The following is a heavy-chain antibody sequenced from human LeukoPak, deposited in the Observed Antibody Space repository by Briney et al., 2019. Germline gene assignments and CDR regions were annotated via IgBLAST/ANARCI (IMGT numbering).Heavy chain of an antibody. Sequence: GSLRLSCAASGFTFSSYAMHWVRQAPGKGLEWVAVISYDGSNKYYADSVKGRFTISRDNSKNTLYLQMNSLRAEDTAVYYCARCSEDGYNDFDYWGQGTLVTVSS. CDR2: ISYDGSNK. CDR3: ARCSEDGYNDFDY. V-gene: IGHV3-30-3*01. D-gene: IGHD5-24*01. CDR1: GFTFSSYA. J-gene: IGHJ4*02.